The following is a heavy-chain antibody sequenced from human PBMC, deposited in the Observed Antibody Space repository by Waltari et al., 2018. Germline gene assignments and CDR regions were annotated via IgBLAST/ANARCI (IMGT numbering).Heavy chain of an antibody. CDR2: IYYSGRT. Sequence: QVQLQESGPGLVKPSETLSLTCTVSGGSISSYYWSWIRQPPGKGLEWIGYIYYSGRTNTNPSLKSRVTVSVDTSKNQFSLKLSAVTAADTAVYYCARGFSESIAAAGTVFDYWGQGTLVTVSS. J-gene: IGHJ4*02. V-gene: IGHV4-59*01. D-gene: IGHD6-13*01. CDR3: ARGFSESIAAAGTVFDY. CDR1: GGSISSYY.